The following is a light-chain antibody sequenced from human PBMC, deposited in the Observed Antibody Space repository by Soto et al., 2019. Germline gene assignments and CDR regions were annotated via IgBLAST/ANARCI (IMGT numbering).Light chain of an antibody. Sequence: EIALRHTPSNLSVSQYNRATLSCRSSQSVKTFLVWYQQRPGQAPRLLIYDASHRAAGIPARFSGSGSGTEFTLTISSLQSEDFAVYYCQQYNNGNGWTFAQGTKVDIK. J-gene: IGKJ1*01. CDR1: QSVKTF. CDR3: QQYNNGNGWT. CDR2: DAS. V-gene: IGKV3D-15*01.